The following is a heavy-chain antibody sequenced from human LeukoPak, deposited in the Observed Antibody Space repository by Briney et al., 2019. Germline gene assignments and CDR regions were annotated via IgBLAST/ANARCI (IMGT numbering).Heavy chain of an antibody. Sequence: PSETLSVTCTVSGGSISGHYWTWIRQPRGKGLEWIGQIHYSGRPDYNPSLKSRVTISVDTSKNQLSLKVTSVTGADTAVYYCARFGVDYDMDVWGQGTTVTVSS. CDR2: IHYSGRP. CDR1: GGSISGHY. CDR3: ARFGVDYDMDV. V-gene: IGHV4-59*11. J-gene: IGHJ6*02. D-gene: IGHD3-16*01.